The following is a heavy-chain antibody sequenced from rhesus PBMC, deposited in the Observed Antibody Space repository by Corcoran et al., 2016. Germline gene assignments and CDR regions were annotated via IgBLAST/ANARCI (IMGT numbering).Heavy chain of an antibody. CDR1: GGSISSGYYY. CDR3: ARGYYSGSLGVDY. Sequence: QVQLQESGPGLVKPSETLSLTCAVSGGSISSGYYYWSWIRQPPGKGLELIGYITYSVSTSYNPSLTRRVTISKDASKNQFSLKLSSVPAADTAVYYCARGYYSGSLGVDYWGQGVLVTVSS. D-gene: IGHD3-16*01. J-gene: IGHJ4*01. CDR2: ITYSVST. V-gene: IGHV4-122*02.